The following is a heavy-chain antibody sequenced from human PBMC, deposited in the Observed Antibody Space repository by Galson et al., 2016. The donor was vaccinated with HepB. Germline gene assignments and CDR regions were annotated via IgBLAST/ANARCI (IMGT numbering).Heavy chain of an antibody. D-gene: IGHD1-7*01. V-gene: IGHV4-31*03. CDR2: TYNSGST. Sequence: TLSLTCTVSGGSIGSGGYYWNWIRQHPGKGLEWVGHTYNSGSTYYNPSLKSRITISEDTSKNQFFLTLTSVTAPDTAVYFWARHGNGTGSFDSWGQGILVTVSS. CDR3: ARHGNGTGSFDS. J-gene: IGHJ5*01. CDR1: GGSIGSGGYY.